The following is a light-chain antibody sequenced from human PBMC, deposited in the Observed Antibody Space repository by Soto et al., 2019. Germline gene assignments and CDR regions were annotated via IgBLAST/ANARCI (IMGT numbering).Light chain of an antibody. CDR3: CSYAGSSTFYVV. CDR2: EVS. Sequence: QSALTQPASVSGSPGQSITISCTGTSSDVGSYNLVSWYQQHPGKAPNLMIYEVSKRPSGVSIRFSGSKSGNTASLTLSGLQAEDEAEDYCCSYAGSSTFYVVFGGGTKVTVL. J-gene: IGLJ2*01. V-gene: IGLV2-23*02. CDR1: SSDVGSYNL.